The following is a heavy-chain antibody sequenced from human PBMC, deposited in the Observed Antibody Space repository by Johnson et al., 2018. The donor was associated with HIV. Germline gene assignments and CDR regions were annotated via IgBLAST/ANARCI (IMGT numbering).Heavy chain of an antibody. J-gene: IGHJ3*02. CDR2: ISGSGGST. Sequence: VQLVESGGGFVQPGGSPRLSCGASGFSVSNTYMNWVRQAPGKGLEWVSAISGSGGSTYYADSVKGRFTISRDNSKDTLYLQMNSLRAEDTAVYYCAKSSSSFGAFDIWGQGTMVTVSS. CDR1: GFSVSNTY. CDR3: AKSSSSFGAFDI. D-gene: IGHD6-6*01. V-gene: IGHV3-23*04.